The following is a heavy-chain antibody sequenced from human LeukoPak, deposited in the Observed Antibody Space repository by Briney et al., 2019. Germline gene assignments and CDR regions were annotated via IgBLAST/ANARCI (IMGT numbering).Heavy chain of an antibody. CDR2: INSDGNST. CDR3: TDLSTGDAFDI. D-gene: IGHD1-1*01. V-gene: IGHV3-74*01. Sequence: GGSLSLSCAASGFTFTKQWMHWVLHPPAKGPVGVARINSDGNSTSYADSVKGPFTISRDNAKNTLYLQMNSLRAEDTAVYYCTDLSTGDAFDIWGQGTMVTVSS. CDR1: GFTFTKQW. J-gene: IGHJ3*02.